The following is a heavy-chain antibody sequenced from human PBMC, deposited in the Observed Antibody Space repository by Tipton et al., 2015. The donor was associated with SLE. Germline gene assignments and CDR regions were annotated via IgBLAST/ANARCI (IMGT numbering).Heavy chain of an antibody. CDR3: ARLAHYYNDLDV. CDR1: GGSISSRNW. J-gene: IGHJ6*02. Sequence: TLSLTCAVYGGSISSRNWWSWIRQPPGKGLEWIGSMYYSGSTYYNPSLKSRVTISLDTSKNQFSLRLSSVTAADTAVFYCARLAHYYNDLDVWGQGTTVIVSS. V-gene: IGHV4-4*02. CDR2: MYYSGST.